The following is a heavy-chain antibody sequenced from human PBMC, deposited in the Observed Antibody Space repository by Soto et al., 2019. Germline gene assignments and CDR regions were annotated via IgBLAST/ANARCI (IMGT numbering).Heavy chain of an antibody. CDR2: VSGSGGTT. D-gene: IGHD3-22*01. Sequence: EVQLLESGGGLVQPGGSLRLSCAASGFTFSSYAMTWVRQAPGKGLEWVSAVSGSGGTTYYADSVKGRFTISRDDSKDTLYLQINTLRAEDTAVYYCAKGSMGYDSSGYFDHWGQGTLVTVSS. J-gene: IGHJ4*02. CDR3: AKGSMGYDSSGYFDH. V-gene: IGHV3-23*01. CDR1: GFTFSSYA.